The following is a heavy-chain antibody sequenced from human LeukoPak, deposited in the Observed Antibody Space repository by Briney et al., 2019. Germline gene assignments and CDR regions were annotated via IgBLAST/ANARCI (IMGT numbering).Heavy chain of an antibody. J-gene: IGHJ6*03. V-gene: IGHV1-46*01. Sequence: ASVKVSCKASGYTFTSYYMHWVRQAPGQGLEWMGIINPSGGSTSYAQKFQGRVTMTRDTSISTAYMELSRLRSDDTAVYYCARGPPHVVVVAATNNDYYYYMDVWGKGTTVTISS. CDR2: INPSGGST. D-gene: IGHD2-15*01. CDR1: GYTFTSYY. CDR3: ARGPPHVVVVAATNNDYYYYMDV.